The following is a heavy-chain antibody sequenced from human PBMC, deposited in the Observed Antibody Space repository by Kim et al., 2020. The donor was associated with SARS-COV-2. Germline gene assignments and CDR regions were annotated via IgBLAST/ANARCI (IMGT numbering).Heavy chain of an antibody. V-gene: IGHV4-39*01. CDR1: GGSISSSSYY. D-gene: IGHD2-2*01. CDR3: ARAGTGQLLFSLFPNWFDP. Sequence: SETLSLTCTVSGGSISSSSYYWGWIRQPPGKGLEWIGSIYYSGSTYYNPSLKSRVTISVDTSKNQFSLKLSSVTAADTAVYYCARAGTGQLLFSLFPNWFDPWSQGTLVTVSS. CDR2: IYYSGST. J-gene: IGHJ5*02.